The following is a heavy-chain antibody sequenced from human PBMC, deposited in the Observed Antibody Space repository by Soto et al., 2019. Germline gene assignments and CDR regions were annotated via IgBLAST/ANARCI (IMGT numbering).Heavy chain of an antibody. CDR1: GYTFTSCD. CDR2: INPNSGGT. CDR3: ARDEGRYPRGRYNCFDP. J-gene: IGHJ5*02. D-gene: IGHD3-16*01. Sequence: ASLKAPCNASGYTFTSCDMRFVRQAPGQRLDCLGWINPNSGGTNYAQKFQGRVTMTRATSISTAYMEPSRLRSHDTALYYCARDEGRYPRGRYNCFDPWGQGTLVTV. V-gene: IGHV1-2*02.